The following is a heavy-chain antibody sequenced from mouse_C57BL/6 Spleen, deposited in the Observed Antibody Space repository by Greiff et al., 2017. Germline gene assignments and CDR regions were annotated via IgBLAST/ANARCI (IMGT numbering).Heavy chain of an antibody. D-gene: IGHD3-2*02. V-gene: IGHV1-64*01. J-gene: IGHJ3*01. CDR1: GYTFTSYW. CDR2: IHPNGGST. Sequence: VQLQQSGAELVKPGASVKLSCKASGYTFTSYWMHWVKQRPGQGLEWIGMIHPNGGSTNYNEKFKSKATLTVDKSSSTVYMQLSILTSEDSAVYYWARTASQATFAYWGQGTLVTVSA. CDR3: ARTASQATFAY.